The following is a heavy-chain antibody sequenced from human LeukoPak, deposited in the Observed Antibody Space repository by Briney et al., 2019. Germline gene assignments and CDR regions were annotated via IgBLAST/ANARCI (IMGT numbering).Heavy chain of an antibody. CDR2: IYYSGIT. J-gene: IGHJ4*02. V-gene: IGHV4-39*02. CDR1: GGSVSINSYY. Sequence: PSETLSLTCTVSGGSVSINSYYWGWIRQPPGKGLEWIGNIYYSGITYYNPSLKSRVTISVDTSKNQSSLKLSSVTAADTAVYYCAREVGRGHTFGSNYWGQGTLVTVSS. CDR3: AREVGRGHTFGSNY. D-gene: IGHD5-18*01.